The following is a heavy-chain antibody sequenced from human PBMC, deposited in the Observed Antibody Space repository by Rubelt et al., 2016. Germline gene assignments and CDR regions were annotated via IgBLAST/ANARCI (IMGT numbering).Heavy chain of an antibody. V-gene: IGHV4-34*01. CDR1: GGSFSGYY. J-gene: IGHJ4*02. CDR3: AREPRETDYGGNYFCDY. CDR2: INHSGST. D-gene: IGHD4-23*01. Sequence: QVQLQQWGAGLLKPSETLSLTCAVYGGSFSGYYWSWIRQPPGKGLEWIGEINHSGSTNYNPFFKSRVTISVDTSKNQFSLKLSSVTDADTAVYYCAREPRETDYGGNYFCDYWGQGTLVTVSS.